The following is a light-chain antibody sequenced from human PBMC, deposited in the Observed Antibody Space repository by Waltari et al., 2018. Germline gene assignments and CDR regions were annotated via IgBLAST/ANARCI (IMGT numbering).Light chain of an antibody. CDR1: TPNIGAGHG. CDR2: GNN. V-gene: IGLV1-40*01. Sequence: QSVLTQPPSVSGTPGPRVTISRNGRTPNIGAGHGVHWFQHLPGTAPKLLIYGNNNRPSGVPDRFSGSKSGTSASLAITGLQADDEADYFCQSFDNMLSGGVVFGGGTKLAVL. CDR3: QSFDNMLSGGVV. J-gene: IGLJ2*01.